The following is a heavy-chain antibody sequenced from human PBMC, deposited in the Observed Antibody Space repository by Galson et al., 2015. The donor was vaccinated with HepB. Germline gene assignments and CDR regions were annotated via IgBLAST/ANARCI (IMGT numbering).Heavy chain of an antibody. V-gene: IGHV1-8*01. CDR2: MNPNSGNT. CDR1: GYTFTSYD. J-gene: IGHJ5*02. Sequence: VSCKASGYTFTSYDINWVRQATGQGLEWMGWMNPNSGNTGYAQKFQGRVTMTRNTSISTAYMELSSLRSEDTAVYYCARRIWFGELLRWFDPWGQGTLVTVSS. D-gene: IGHD3-10*01. CDR3: ARRIWFGELLRWFDP.